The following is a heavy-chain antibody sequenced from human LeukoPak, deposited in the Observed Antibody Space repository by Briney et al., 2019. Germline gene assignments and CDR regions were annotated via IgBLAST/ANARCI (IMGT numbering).Heavy chain of an antibody. CDR3: AKDRFGGHNSWATFYYYYGMNV. D-gene: IGHD5-24*01. Sequence: TGGSLRLSCAASGFTFSSYGMHWVRQAPGKGLGWVAVISYDGSNKYYADSVKGRFTISRDNSKNTLYLQMNSLRAEDTAVYYCAKDRFGGHNSWATFYYYYGMNVWGQGTTVTVSS. J-gene: IGHJ6*02. V-gene: IGHV3-30*18. CDR2: ISYDGSNK. CDR1: GFTFSSYG.